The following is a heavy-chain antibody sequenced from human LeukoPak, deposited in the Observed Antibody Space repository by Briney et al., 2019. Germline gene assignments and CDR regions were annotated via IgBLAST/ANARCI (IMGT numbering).Heavy chain of an antibody. CDR2: IGTAGDT. Sequence: PGGSLRLSCAASGFTLSSYDMHCGRQGTGKGLECGSAIGTAGDTYYPGSVKGRFTTSRENAKNSLYLQMNSLRVGDTAVYYCARDLVTYTATPYWGQGTLVTVSS. V-gene: IGHV3-13*04. J-gene: IGHJ4*02. D-gene: IGHD5-18*01. CDR1: GFTLSSYD. CDR3: ARDLVTYTATPY.